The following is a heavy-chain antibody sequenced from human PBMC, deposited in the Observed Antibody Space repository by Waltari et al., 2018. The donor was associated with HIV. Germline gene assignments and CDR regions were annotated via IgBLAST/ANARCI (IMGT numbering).Heavy chain of an antibody. CDR1: GFTFTTYA. CDR2: LRYDGSKK. CDR3: ARDPSPPILYDILTGYYFDY. J-gene: IGHJ4*02. Sequence: QVQLVESAGGVVQPGGSLRLSCAASGFTFTTYAMHWFRQSPGKGREWVAILRYDGSKKNYADSVKGRFTISRDNSKKTLYLQMNSRRADDTAVYYCARDPSPPILYDILTGYYFDYWGQGTLVTVSS. D-gene: IGHD3-9*01. V-gene: IGHV3-30*02.